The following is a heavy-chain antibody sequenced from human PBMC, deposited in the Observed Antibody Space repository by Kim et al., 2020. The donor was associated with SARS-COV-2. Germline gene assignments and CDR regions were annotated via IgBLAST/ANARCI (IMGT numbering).Heavy chain of an antibody. V-gene: IGHV3-33*03. J-gene: IGHJ4*02. D-gene: IGHD6-13*01. CDR1: GFSFKTYG. CDR3: TKGTGSSSWYISH. Sequence: GGSLRLSCVASGFSFKTYGLHWVRQAPGKGLEWVAVIWNDGTDKYYAESVKGRFTISRDNSKNTLYLQMHSLRVEDTAVYSCTKGTGSSSWYISHWGQGTPVTVSS. CDR2: IWNDGTDK.